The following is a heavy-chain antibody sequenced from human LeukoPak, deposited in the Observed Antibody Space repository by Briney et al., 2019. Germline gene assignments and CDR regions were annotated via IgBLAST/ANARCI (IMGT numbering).Heavy chain of an antibody. CDR3: ARGREWELLSF. CDR2: IYTSGST. J-gene: IGHJ4*02. D-gene: IGHD1-26*01. CDR1: GGPISSGSYY. V-gene: IGHV4-61*02. Sequence: SETLSLTCTVSGGPISSGSYYWSWIRQPAGKGLEWIGRIYTSGSTNYNPSLKSRVTISVDTSKNQFSLKLSSVTAADTAVYYCARGREWELLSFWGQGTLVTVSS.